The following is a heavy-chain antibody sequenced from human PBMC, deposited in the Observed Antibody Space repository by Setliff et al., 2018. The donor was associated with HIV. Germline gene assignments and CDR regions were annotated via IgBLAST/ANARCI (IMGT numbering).Heavy chain of an antibody. CDR1: GFTFRHYA. Sequence: PGESLKISCEASGFTFRHYAMHWVRQAPGKGLEWVAVVSYDAERKYYADSVKGRFTISRDNAKNSLYLQMNSLRAEDTAVYYCARARKGDWNLSYWFDPWGQGTLVTVSS. V-gene: IGHV3-33*08. D-gene: IGHD1-1*01. CDR2: VSYDAERK. J-gene: IGHJ5*02. CDR3: ARARKGDWNLSYWFDP.